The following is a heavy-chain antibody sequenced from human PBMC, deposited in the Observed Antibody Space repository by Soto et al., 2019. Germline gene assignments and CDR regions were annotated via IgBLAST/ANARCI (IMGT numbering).Heavy chain of an antibody. J-gene: IGHJ4*02. CDR3: ARDRGAHCTNGVCYPQRYKQWLVPTFDY. CDR2: IYSGGST. V-gene: IGHV3-66*01. Sequence: EVQLVESGGGLVQPGGSLRLSCAASGFTVSSNYMSWVRQAPGKGLEWVSVIYSGGSTYYADSVKGRFTISRDNSKNTLYLQMNSLRAEDTAVYYCARDRGAHCTNGVCYPQRYKQWLVPTFDYWGQGTLVTVSS. D-gene: IGHD2-8*01. CDR1: GFTVSSNY.